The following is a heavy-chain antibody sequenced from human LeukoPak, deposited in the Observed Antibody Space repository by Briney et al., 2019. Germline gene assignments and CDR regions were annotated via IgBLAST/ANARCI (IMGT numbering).Heavy chain of an antibody. CDR2: INPRSGYT. CDR3: ARGIPGYSSSWYTD. J-gene: IGHJ4*02. Sequence: ASVKVSCKASGYTFTDYYIHWVRQAPGQGLAWMGWINPRSGYTNYAQKFQGRVTMTRDTSISTAYMELSSLRSEDTAVYYCARGIPGYSSSWYTDWGQGTLVTVSS. CDR1: GYTFTDYY. D-gene: IGHD6-13*01. V-gene: IGHV1-2*02.